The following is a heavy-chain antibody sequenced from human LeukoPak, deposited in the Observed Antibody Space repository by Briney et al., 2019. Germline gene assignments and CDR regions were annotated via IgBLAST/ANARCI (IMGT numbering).Heavy chain of an antibody. CDR2: ISGSGGST. D-gene: IGHD4-17*01. V-gene: IGHV3-23*01. Sequence: GGSLRLSCAASGFTFSSYAMSWVRQAPGKGLEWVSAISGSGGSTYYADSVKGRFTISRDNSKNTLYLQMNSLRAEDTAVYYCAKSRPTVTTPFDAFDIWGQGTMVTVSS. CDR1: GFTFSSYA. J-gene: IGHJ3*02. CDR3: AKSRPTVTTPFDAFDI.